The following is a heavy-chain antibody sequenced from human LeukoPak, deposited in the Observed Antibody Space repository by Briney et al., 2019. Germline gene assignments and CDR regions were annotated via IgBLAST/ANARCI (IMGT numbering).Heavy chain of an antibody. J-gene: IGHJ4*02. V-gene: IGHV3-48*03. Sequence: GRSLRLSCAASGFTFTSYEMNWVRQAPGEGLEWGSYISSSGSTIYYADSVKGRFTISRDNAKNSLYLQMNSLRAEDTAVYYCARLGRREGFDYWGQGTLVTVSS. CDR2: ISSSGSTI. D-gene: IGHD1-26*01. CDR1: GFTFTSYE. CDR3: ARLGRREGFDY.